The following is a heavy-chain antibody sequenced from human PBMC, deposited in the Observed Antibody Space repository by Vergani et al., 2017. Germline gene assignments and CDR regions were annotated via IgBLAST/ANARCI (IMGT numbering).Heavy chain of an antibody. CDR2: IYPGDSDT. J-gene: IGHJ4*02. V-gene: IGHV5-51*01. D-gene: IGHD6-13*01. CDR1: GYSFTSYW. CDR3: ARQVLSQQPHWEFDY. Sequence: EVQLVQSGAEVKKPGESLKISCKVSGYSFTSYWIGWVRQMPGKGLEWMGIIYPGDSDTRYSPSFQGQVTISADKSISTAYLQWSSLKASDTAMYYCARQVLSQQPHWEFDYWGQGTLVTVSS.